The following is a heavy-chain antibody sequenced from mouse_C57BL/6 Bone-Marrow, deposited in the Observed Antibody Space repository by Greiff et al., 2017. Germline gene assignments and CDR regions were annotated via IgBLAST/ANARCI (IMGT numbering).Heavy chain of an antibody. V-gene: IGHV5-17*01. CDR2: ISSGSSTI. J-gene: IGHJ4*01. CDR3: ASHIYYYGSRYAMDY. D-gene: IGHD1-1*01. Sequence: EVKLVESGGGLVKPGGSLKLSCAASGFTFSDYGMHWVRQAPEKGLEWVAYISSGSSTIYYADTVKGRFTISRDNAKNTLFLQMTSLRSEDRAMYYCASHIYYYGSRYAMDYWGQETSVTVSS. CDR1: GFTFSDYG.